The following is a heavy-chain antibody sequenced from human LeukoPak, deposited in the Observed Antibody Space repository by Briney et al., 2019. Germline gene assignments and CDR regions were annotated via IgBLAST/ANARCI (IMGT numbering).Heavy chain of an antibody. CDR1: GFTFSSYG. D-gene: IGHD6-13*01. CDR3: ANDIAAAGKFDY. Sequence: PGGSLRLSCAASGFTFSSYGMHWVRQGPGKGLEWVAFIRYDGSNKYYADSVKGRFTISRDNSKNALYLQMNSLRTEDTAVYYCANDIAAAGKFDYWGQGTLVTVSS. J-gene: IGHJ4*02. V-gene: IGHV3-30*02. CDR2: IRYDGSNK.